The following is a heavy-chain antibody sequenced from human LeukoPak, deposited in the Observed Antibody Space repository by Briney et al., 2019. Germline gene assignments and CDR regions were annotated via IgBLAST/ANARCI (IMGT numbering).Heavy chain of an antibody. Sequence: SETLSLTCTVSGGSISSYYWSWIRQPPGKGLEWIGYIYYSGSTNYNPSLKSRVTISVDTSKNQFSLKLSSVTAADTAVYYCARARTTWTTAIHFDYWGQGTLVTVSS. CDR3: ARARTTWTTAIHFDY. D-gene: IGHD5-18*01. CDR2: IYYSGST. V-gene: IGHV4-59*08. J-gene: IGHJ4*02. CDR1: GGSISSYY.